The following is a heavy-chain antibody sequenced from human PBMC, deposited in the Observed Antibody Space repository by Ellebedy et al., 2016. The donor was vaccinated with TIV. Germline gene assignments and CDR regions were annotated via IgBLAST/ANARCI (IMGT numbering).Heavy chain of an antibody. J-gene: IGHJ4*02. Sequence: GESLKISCAASGFPVSSNYMSWVRQAPGKGLEWVSVIYSGGATSYADSVKGRFTISRDNSKNTLYLQMNSLRVEDTAVYYCARKYIYGFDWGQGTLVTVSS. V-gene: IGHV3-66*01. CDR2: IYSGGAT. D-gene: IGHD5-18*01. CDR3: ARKYIYGFD. CDR1: GFPVSSNY.